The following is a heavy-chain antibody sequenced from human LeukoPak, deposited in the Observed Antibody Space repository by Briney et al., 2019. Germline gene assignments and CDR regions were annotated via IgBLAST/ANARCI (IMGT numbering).Heavy chain of an antibody. CDR2: THDSGFT. D-gene: IGHD5-24*01. Sequence: SETLSLPCTVSGGSISSHYWTWLRQSPGKGLEWIGYTHDSGFTNYNPSLKSRVTISIDTSNNQFSLRLRFVTAADTAVYFCARSRDGYNFDYWGQGTLVTVSS. J-gene: IGHJ4*02. V-gene: IGHV4-59*11. CDR3: ARSRDGYNFDY. CDR1: GGSISSHY.